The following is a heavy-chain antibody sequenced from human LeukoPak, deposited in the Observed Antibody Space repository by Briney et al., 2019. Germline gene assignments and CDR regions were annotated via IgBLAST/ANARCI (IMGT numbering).Heavy chain of an antibody. CDR3: ARSTEWFADY. CDR1: GFNFNVYS. Sequence: GGSLRLSCAASGFNFNVYSMNWVRQAPGKGLEWISYMTSDSNTIYYADSVRGRFTISRDNAKKSVYLGLSNLRADDTAMYYCARSTEWFADYWGQGTLVTVSS. V-gene: IGHV3-48*01. CDR2: MTSDSNTI. J-gene: IGHJ4*02. D-gene: IGHD3-3*01.